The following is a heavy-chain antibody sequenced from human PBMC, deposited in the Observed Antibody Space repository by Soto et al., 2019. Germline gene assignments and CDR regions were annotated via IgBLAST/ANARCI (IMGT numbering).Heavy chain of an antibody. Sequence: QVQLVQSGAEVKKPGSSVKVSCKASGGTFSSYAISWVRQAPGQGLEWMGGIIPIFGTANYAQKLQGRGTITADESTSTAYMELSSLRSEDTAVYYCARASWLGFGYFDYWGQGTLVTVSS. CDR2: IIPIFGTA. CDR3: ARASWLGFGYFDY. V-gene: IGHV1-69*12. J-gene: IGHJ4*02. D-gene: IGHD1-26*01. CDR1: GGTFSSYA.